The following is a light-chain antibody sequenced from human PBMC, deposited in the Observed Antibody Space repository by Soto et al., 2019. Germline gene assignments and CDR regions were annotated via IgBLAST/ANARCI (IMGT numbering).Light chain of an antibody. CDR3: QQYQNLWT. Sequence: EIVMTQSPATLSVSPGERATLSCRASQSVSSNVAWYQQRPGQPPRLLIYRASSRATGIPARFSGSGSGTEFTLTINCLQSEDFAVYYCQQYQNLWTFGQGTKVDIK. CDR2: RAS. J-gene: IGKJ1*01. CDR1: QSVSSN. V-gene: IGKV3-15*01.